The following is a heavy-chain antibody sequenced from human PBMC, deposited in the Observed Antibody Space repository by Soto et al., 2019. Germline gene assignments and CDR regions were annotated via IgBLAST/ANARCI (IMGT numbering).Heavy chain of an antibody. J-gene: IGHJ4*02. V-gene: IGHV4-34*01. D-gene: IGHD3-9*01. CDR2: IKDSGST. CDR1: GGSFSGYY. Sequence: QVQLQQWGAGLLKPSETLSLTCAVYGGSFSGYYWSWIRQPPGKGLEWIGEIKDSGSTDYNPSLKXXVXIXXDTSKSQFSLKLNALTAADTAVYYCAAGGHDWSDYWGQGTLVTVSS. CDR3: AAGGHDWSDY.